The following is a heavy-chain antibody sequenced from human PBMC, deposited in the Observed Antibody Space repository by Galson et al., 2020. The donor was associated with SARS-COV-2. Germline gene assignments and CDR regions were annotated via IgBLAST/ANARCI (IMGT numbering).Heavy chain of an antibody. V-gene: IGHV4-30-4*08. J-gene: IGHJ5*02. D-gene: IGHD3-9*01. CDR2: TYYTGSA. Sequence: WIWILQPTGKGLEWIGYTYYTGSAYYNPSLKGRFTISVDTSKNQFSLRVRSVTAADTAVYYCARAGADILTAYNWFDPWGQGTLVTVSS. CDR3: ARAGADILTAYNWFDP.